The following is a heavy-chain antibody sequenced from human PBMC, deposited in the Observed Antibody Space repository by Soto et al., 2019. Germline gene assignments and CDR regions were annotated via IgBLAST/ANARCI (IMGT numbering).Heavy chain of an antibody. D-gene: IGHD2-8*02. CDR1: GFSLTTDRVG. CDR2: IYWDDSK. V-gene: IGHV2-5*02. J-gene: IGHJ4*02. CDR3: AHASGGGYLY. Sequence: QITLKESGPPLVKPTQTLTLTCTFSGFSLTTDRVGVGWIRQPPGEALEWLAVIYWDDSKTYRPSLESRLTIPKDTAQTPVALTRTNMGSVDTATYCCAHASGGGYLYRGRGTLVTVSS.